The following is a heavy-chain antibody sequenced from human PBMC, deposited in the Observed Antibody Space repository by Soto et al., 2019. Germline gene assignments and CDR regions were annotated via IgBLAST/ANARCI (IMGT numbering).Heavy chain of an antibody. CDR1: GFTFTSSA. D-gene: IGHD1-26*01. Sequence: QMQLVQSGPEVKKPGTSVKVSCTASGFTFTSSAAQWERQARGQRLERIGWIVDGSGNTNYAQKFQERVTITRDMSPITVYMEVGSRRSEDTAVYYCAAGGSYYPYWGQGTLVTVSS. V-gene: IGHV1-58*01. CDR2: IVDGSGNT. J-gene: IGHJ1*01. CDR3: AAGGSYYPY.